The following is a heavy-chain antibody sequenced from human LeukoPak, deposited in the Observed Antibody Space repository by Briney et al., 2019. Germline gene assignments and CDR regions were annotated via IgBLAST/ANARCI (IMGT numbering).Heavy chain of an antibody. Sequence: PGGSLRLSCAVSGFTFSSSAMNWVRQAPGKGLEWVSSITSGSTYMFYADAVKGRFTISRDDAKNSLYLQMNDLRAEDTAVYYCAGESSGYLNYYFDFWGQGTLVTVSS. CDR2: ITSGSTYM. CDR1: GFTFSSSA. J-gene: IGHJ4*02. CDR3: AGESSGYLNYYFDF. V-gene: IGHV3-21*04. D-gene: IGHD5-12*01.